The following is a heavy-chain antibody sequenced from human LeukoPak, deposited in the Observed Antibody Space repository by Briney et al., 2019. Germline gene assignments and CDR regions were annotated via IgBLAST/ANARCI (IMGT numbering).Heavy chain of an antibody. J-gene: IGHJ5*02. Sequence: GASVKVSCKASGYTFTSYGISWVRQAPGQGLEWMGWISAYNGNTNYAQKLQGRVTMTTDTSTSTAYMELRSLRSDDTAVYYCAREPYCGGDCSPYNWFDPWGQGTLVTVSS. V-gene: IGHV1-18*01. D-gene: IGHD2-21*02. CDR3: AREPYCGGDCSPYNWFDP. CDR2: ISAYNGNT. CDR1: GYTFTSYG.